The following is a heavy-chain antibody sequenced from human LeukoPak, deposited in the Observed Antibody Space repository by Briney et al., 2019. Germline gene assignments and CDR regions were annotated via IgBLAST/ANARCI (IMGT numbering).Heavy chain of an antibody. D-gene: IGHD3-3*01. J-gene: IGHJ5*02. V-gene: IGHV1-2*02. CDR3: PRGLPKTASGWFDP. Sequence: ASVKVSCKASGYTFTSYYLHWVRQAPGQGPEWMGWINPNSGGTNYAQKFQGRVTMTRDTSIRTAYMELSGLRSDDTAKYDCPRGLPKTASGWFDPWGKGTLVTVSS. CDR2: INPNSGGT. CDR1: GYTFTSYY.